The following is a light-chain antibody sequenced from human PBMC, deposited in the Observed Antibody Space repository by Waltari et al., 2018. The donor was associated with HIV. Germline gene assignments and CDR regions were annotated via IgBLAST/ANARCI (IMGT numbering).Light chain of an antibody. Sequence: DIRMTQSPSYVSASVGDRITIPCRATQAIATWLAWYQQRPGKAPKLLIHGASNLQGGVPSRFRGSGSGTTFTLTVTNLQPEDFAIYFCQQTNSFPITFGQGTRLDNK. V-gene: IGKV1D-12*01. CDR3: QQTNSFPIT. CDR2: GAS. J-gene: IGKJ5*01. CDR1: QAIATW.